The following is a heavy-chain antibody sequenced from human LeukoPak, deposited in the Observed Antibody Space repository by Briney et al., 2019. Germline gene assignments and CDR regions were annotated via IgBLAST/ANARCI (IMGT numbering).Heavy chain of an antibody. CDR2: INAGNGNT. V-gene: IGHV1-3*01. Sequence: GASVKVSCKASGYTFTSYAMHWVRQAPGQRLEWMGWINAGNGNTKYSQKFQGRVTITRDTSASTAYMELSSLRSEDTAVYYCARSRAAAGQLLTNYWGQGTLVTVSS. CDR1: GYTFTSYA. J-gene: IGHJ4*02. CDR3: ARSRAAAGQLLTNY. D-gene: IGHD6-13*01.